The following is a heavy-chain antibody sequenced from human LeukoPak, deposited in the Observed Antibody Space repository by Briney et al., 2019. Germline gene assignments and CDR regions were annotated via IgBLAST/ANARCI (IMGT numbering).Heavy chain of an antibody. J-gene: IGHJ4*02. D-gene: IGHD1-26*01. CDR2: ISSRGDTI. V-gene: IGHV3-11*01. CDR1: GFTFGDYY. Sequence: GGSLRLFCAASGFTFGDYYMSWIRQAPGKGLEWVSYISSRGDTIYYADSLKGRFTISRDNAKNSLYLQMNSLRAEDTAVYYCARDSQAGATIGYWGQGTLVTVSS. CDR3: ARDSQAGATIGY.